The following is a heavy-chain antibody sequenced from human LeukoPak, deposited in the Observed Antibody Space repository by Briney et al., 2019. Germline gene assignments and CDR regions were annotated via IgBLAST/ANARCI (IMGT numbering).Heavy chain of an antibody. J-gene: IGHJ6*02. CDR3: ARLLYDFWSGYYPYYYYGMDV. Sequence: SETLSLTCTVSGGSISSSGYYWGWIRQPPGKGLEWIGSIYYSGSTYYNPSLKSRVTISVDTSKIQFSLKLSSVTAAGTAVYYCARLLYDFWSGYYPYYYYGMDVWGQGTTVTVSS. CDR1: GGSISSSGYY. V-gene: IGHV4-39*01. CDR2: IYYSGST. D-gene: IGHD3-3*01.